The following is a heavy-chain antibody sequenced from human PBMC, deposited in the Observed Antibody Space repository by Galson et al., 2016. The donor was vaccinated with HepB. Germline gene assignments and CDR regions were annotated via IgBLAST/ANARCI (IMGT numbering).Heavy chain of an antibody. CDR2: TYYSSQWHS. V-gene: IGHV6-1*01. J-gene: IGHJ3*02. CDR3: ARVPLLFVDAVGYDAFDI. CDR1: WDRVSSDSAT. Sequence: SAISWDRVSSDSATWNCISQSPPRRLEWLGRTYYSSQWHSDYAFSVKCRISINADTSKYQLSLQLNSVSPEDTAVYYCARVPLLFVDAVGYDAFDIWGQGTLVTVSS. D-gene: IGHD3-22*01.